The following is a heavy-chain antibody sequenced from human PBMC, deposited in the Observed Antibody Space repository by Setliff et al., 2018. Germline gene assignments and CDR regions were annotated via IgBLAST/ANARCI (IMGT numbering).Heavy chain of an antibody. Sequence: PSETLSLTCTVSGYSISSGYIWGWIRQPPGKGLEWIGFISYIGNTNYNPSLKSRITISLDTSKNQFSLKENSVTAADMAVYYCARESRYYYDNLGTLDYWGQGTLVTVSS. J-gene: IGHJ4*02. CDR2: ISYIGNT. D-gene: IGHD3-22*01. CDR1: GYSISSGYI. CDR3: ARESRYYYDNLGTLDY. V-gene: IGHV4-38-2*02.